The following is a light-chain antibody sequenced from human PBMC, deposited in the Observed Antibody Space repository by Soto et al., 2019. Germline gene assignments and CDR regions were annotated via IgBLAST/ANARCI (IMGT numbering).Light chain of an antibody. V-gene: IGLV3-21*04. CDR1: NIGSKS. CDR3: QVWDSSSDHYV. Sequence: YERTQPPSVSVAPGKTARITCGGNNIGSKSVHWYQQKPGQAPVLVIYYDSDRPSGIPERFSGSNSGNTATLTISRVEAGDEADYYCQVWDSSSDHYVFGTGTKVTVL. J-gene: IGLJ1*01. CDR2: YDS.